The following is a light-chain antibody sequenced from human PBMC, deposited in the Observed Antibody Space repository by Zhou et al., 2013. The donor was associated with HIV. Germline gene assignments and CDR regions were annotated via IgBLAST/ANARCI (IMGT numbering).Light chain of an antibody. V-gene: IGKV3-20*01. CDR1: ESVSSN. CDR2: GAS. J-gene: IGKJ3*01. CDR3: QEYGSA. Sequence: IVMTQSPATLSVSPGERATLSCRASESVSSNLAWYQQKPGQAPRLLIYGASIRATGIPDRFSGSGSGTDFTLTISRLEPEDFAVYYCQEYGSAFGPGTKVDIK.